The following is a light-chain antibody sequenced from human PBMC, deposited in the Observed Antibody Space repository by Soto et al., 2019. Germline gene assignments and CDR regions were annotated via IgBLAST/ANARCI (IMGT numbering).Light chain of an antibody. Sequence: QSALTQPASVSGSPGQSITISCTGSSSDVGDYDYVSWYQQHPGKVPKLMIYEVRNRPSGVSNRFSGSKSGNTASLTISGLQAEEEADYYCSSYTSKNSVLFGGGTKLTVL. CDR2: EVR. J-gene: IGLJ2*01. V-gene: IGLV2-14*01. CDR3: SSYTSKNSVL. CDR1: SSDVGDYDY.